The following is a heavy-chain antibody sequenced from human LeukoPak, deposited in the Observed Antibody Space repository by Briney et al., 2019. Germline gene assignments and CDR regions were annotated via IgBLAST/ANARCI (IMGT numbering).Heavy chain of an antibody. D-gene: IGHD1-1*01. V-gene: IGHV3-33*01. J-gene: IGHJ5*02. Sequence: GGSLRLSCAASGFTFSSYGMHWVRQAPGKGLEWVAVIWSDGSNIYYADSVKGRFTISRDNSKNMVYLKMNRLRHKDTPVYYCARDRRNWKVSRGEFAPWGQGTLVTVSS. CDR3: ARDRRNWKVSRGEFAP. CDR2: IWSDGSNI. CDR1: GFTFSSYG.